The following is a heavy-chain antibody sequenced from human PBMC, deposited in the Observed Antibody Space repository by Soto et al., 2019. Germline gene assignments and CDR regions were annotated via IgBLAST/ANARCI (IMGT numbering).Heavy chain of an antibody. CDR1: GFSLSTVEWG. J-gene: IGHJ4*02. CDR2: IYWDDDK. V-gene: IGHV2-5*02. CDR3: AHRPGRTTVTTGYFDY. D-gene: IGHD4-17*01. Sequence: QITLKESGPPLVKPTQTLTLTCTFSGFSLSTVEWGLAGIRRPQERAREWLALIYWDDDKRYSPSLKSRLTITKDTSKNQVVLTMTNMDPVDTATYYCAHRPGRTTVTTGYFDYWGQGTLVTVSS.